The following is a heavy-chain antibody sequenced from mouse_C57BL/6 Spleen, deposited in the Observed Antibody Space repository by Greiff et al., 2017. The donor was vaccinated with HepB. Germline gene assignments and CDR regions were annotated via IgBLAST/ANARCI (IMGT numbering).Heavy chain of an antibody. CDR3: ARCYYGSSWGYAMDY. CDR1: GYTFTSYG. D-gene: IGHD1-1*01. J-gene: IGHJ4*01. V-gene: IGHV1-81*01. Sequence: QVQLQQSGAELARPGASVKLSCKASGYTFTSYGISWVNQRTGQGLEWIGEIYPRSGNTYYNEKFKGKATLTADKSSSTAYMELRSLTSEDSAVYFCARCYYGSSWGYAMDYWGQGTSVTVSS. CDR2: IYPRSGNT.